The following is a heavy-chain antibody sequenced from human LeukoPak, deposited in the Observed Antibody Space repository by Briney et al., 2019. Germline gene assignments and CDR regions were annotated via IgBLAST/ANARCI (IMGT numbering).Heavy chain of an antibody. D-gene: IGHD2-8*02. CDR3: ARGVLGARDY. J-gene: IGHJ4*02. V-gene: IGHV4-34*01. Sequence: SETLSLTCAVYGGSFSGYYWSWIRQPPGKGLEWIGEINHSGSTNYNPSLKSRVTISVDTSNNQFSLKLSSVTAADTAVYYCARGVLGARDYWGQGTLVTVSS. CDR1: GGSFSGYY. CDR2: INHSGST.